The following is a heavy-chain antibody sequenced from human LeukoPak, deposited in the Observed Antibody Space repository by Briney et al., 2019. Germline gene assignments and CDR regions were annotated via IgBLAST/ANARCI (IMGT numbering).Heavy chain of an antibody. CDR1: GFTFSDYY. CDR2: ISSSGSTI. CDR3: ARDEDGYKGVGYYYYMDV. Sequence: KTGGSLRLSCAASGFTFSDYYMTWIRQAPGKGLEWVSYISSSGSTIKYADSVKGRFTISRDNAKNSLYLQMNSLRAKDTAVYYCARDEDGYKGVGYYYYMDVWGKGTTVTVSS. J-gene: IGHJ6*03. D-gene: IGHD5-24*01. V-gene: IGHV3-11*01.